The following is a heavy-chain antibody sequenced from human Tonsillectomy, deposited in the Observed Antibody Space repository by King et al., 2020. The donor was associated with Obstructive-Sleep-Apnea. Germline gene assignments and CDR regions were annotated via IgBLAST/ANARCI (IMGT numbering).Heavy chain of an antibody. CDR2: IYHGGST. CDR1: GGSISGSNW. Sequence: VQLQESGPGLVKPSGTLSLTCAVSGGSISGSNWWSWVRQPPGKGLEWIGEIYHGGSTNYHPSLKSRVTISVDKSKNQFSLKLGSVTAADTAVYYCARDPRFNYGPTYWYFDLWGRGTLVTVSS. D-gene: IGHD5-18*01. J-gene: IGHJ2*01. V-gene: IGHV4-4*02. CDR3: ARDPRFNYGPTYWYFDL.